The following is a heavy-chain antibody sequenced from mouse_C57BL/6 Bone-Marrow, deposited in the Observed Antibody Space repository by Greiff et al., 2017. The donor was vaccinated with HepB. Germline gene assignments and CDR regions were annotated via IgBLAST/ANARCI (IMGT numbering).Heavy chain of an antibody. CDR1: GYTFTSYW. CDR2: IYPGSGST. D-gene: IGHD2-1*01. V-gene: IGHV1-55*01. J-gene: IGHJ1*03. Sequence: VQLQQPGAELVKPGASVKMSCKASGYTFTSYWITWVKQRPGQGLEWIGDIYPGSGSTNYNEKFKSKATLTVDTSSSTAYMQLSSLTSEDSAVYYCARWKIYYGNYGYFDVWGTGTTVTVSS. CDR3: ARWKIYYGNYGYFDV.